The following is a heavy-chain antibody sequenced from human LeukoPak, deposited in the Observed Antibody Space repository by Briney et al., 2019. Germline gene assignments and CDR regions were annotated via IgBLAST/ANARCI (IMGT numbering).Heavy chain of an antibody. V-gene: IGHV1-2*02. Sequence: ASVKVSCKASGYTFTGYYMHWVRQAPGQGLEWMGWINPNSGGTNYAQKFQGRVTMTRDTSISTAYMELSRLRSDDTAVYYCARALYIGDDLERGFDYWGQGTLVTVSS. CDR1: GYTFTGYY. CDR3: ARALYIGDDLERGFDY. D-gene: IGHD5-12*01. CDR2: INPNSGGT. J-gene: IGHJ4*02.